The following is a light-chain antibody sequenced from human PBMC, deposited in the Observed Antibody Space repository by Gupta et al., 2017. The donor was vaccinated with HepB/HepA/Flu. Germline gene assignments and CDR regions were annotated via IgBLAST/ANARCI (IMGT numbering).Light chain of an antibody. CDR2: DVH. CDR1: SSDIGTYGY. Sequence: GQSITISCTGTSSDIGTYGYVSWYQQHPGKAPQLIIYDVHNRPSGVSNRFSGSKSGNTASLTISGLQAEDEADYYCSSYTSTTTPCVFGGGTSLTVL. V-gene: IGLV2-14*03. J-gene: IGLJ2*01. CDR3: SSYTSTTTPCV.